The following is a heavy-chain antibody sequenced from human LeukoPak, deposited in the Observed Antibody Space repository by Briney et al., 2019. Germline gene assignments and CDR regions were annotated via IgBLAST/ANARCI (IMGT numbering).Heavy chain of an antibody. V-gene: IGHV3-64*01. CDR1: GFTFSSYA. D-gene: IGHD3-16*01. J-gene: IGHJ4*02. CDR3: ARAPTYYSDH. Sequence: GGSLRLSCAASGFTFSSYAMHWVRQAPGKGLEYVSAISSNGGSTYYANSVKGRFTISRDNSKNTLYLQMGSLRAEDMAVYYCARAPTYYSDHWGQGTLVTVSA. CDR2: ISSNGGST.